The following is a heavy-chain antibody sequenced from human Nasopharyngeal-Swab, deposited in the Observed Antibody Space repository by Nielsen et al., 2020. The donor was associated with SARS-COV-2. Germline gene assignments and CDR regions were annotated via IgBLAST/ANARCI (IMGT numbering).Heavy chain of an antibody. CDR3: ASLLRSYCSGGSCYPNGMDV. V-gene: IGHV4-59*01. D-gene: IGHD2-15*01. CDR1: GGSISSYY. J-gene: IGHJ6*02. Sequence: SETLSLTCTVSGGSISSYYWSWIRQPPGKGLEWIGYIYYSGSTNYNPSLKSRVTISVDTSKNQFSLELSSVTAADTAVYYCASLLRSYCSGGSCYPNGMDVWGQGTTVTVSS. CDR2: IYYSGST.